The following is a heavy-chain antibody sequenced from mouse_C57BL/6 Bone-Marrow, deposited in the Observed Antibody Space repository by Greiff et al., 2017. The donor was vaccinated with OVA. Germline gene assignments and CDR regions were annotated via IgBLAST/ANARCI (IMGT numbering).Heavy chain of an antibody. CDR2: IRNKANNHAT. J-gene: IGHJ4*01. Sequence: PGGSMKLSCAASGFTFSDAWMDWVRQSPEKGLEWVAEIRNKANNHATYYAESVKGRFTISRDDSKSSVYLQMNSLRAEDTGIYYCTRGLLHYYAMDYWGQGTSVTVSS. V-gene: IGHV6-6*01. CDR3: TRGLLHYYAMDY. D-gene: IGHD2-3*01. CDR1: GFTFSDAW.